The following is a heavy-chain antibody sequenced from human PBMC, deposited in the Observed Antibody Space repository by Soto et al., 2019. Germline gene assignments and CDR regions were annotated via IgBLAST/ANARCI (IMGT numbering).Heavy chain of an antibody. CDR2: IYYSGST. CDR3: ARAYGDYAGEYFQH. CDR1: GGSISSYY. V-gene: IGHV4-59*01. D-gene: IGHD4-17*01. Sequence: SETLSLTCTVSGGSISSYYWSWIRQPPGKGLEWIGYIYYSGSTNYNPSLKSRVTISVDTSKYQFSLKLSSVTAADTAVYYCARAYGDYAGEYFQHWGQGTLVTVSS. J-gene: IGHJ1*01.